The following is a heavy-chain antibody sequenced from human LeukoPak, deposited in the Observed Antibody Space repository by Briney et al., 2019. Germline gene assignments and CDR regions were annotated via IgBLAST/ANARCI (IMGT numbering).Heavy chain of an antibody. CDR3: ARGLYDFWSGQGFDP. V-gene: IGHV3-30*03. CDR1: GFSVSNYG. D-gene: IGHD3-3*01. CDR2: TSYDGSNR. Sequence: GSLRLSCAASGFSVSNYGMHWVRQGPGKRLEWVAVTSYDGSNRYYSDSVKGRFAMSRDISKNMVYLQLNSLRVEDTAVYYCARGLYDFWSGQGFDPWGQGTLVTVSS. J-gene: IGHJ5*02.